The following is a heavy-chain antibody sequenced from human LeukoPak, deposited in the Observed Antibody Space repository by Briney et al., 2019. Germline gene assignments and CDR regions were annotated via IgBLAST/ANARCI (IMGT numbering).Heavy chain of an antibody. D-gene: IGHD3-3*01. CDR1: GFTVSSVY. Sequence: GGSLRLSCAASGFTVSSVYMTWVRQAPGKGLEWVSVIYSGGNTYYTDSVKGRFTISRDNSKNTLHLQMNSLRAEDTAVYYCAKDIRQLIFGVVANWFDPWGQGTLVTVSS. V-gene: IGHV3-53*01. J-gene: IGHJ5*02. CDR2: IYSGGNT. CDR3: AKDIRQLIFGVVANWFDP.